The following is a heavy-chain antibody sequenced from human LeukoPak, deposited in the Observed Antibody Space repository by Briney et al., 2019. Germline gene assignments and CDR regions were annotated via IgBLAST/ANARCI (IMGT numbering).Heavy chain of an antibody. CDR1: GGTFSSYA. Sequence: GASVKVSCKASGGTFSSYAISWVRQAPGQGLEWMGGIIPIFGTANYAQKFQGRVTITADESTSTAYMELSSLRSEDTAVYYCARGGVPAATPYYYDMDVWGKGTTVTVSS. J-gene: IGHJ6*04. D-gene: IGHD2-2*01. V-gene: IGHV1-69*13. CDR2: IIPIFGTA. CDR3: ARGGVPAATPYYYDMDV.